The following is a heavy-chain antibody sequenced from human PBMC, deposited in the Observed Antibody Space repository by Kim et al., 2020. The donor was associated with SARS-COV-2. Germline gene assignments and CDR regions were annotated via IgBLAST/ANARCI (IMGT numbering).Heavy chain of an antibody. Sequence: ASVKVSCKSSGYTFSDSFIHWVRQAPGQGLEWMGWINPDTGGTNIAQKFNGRVTVTGDASITTAYMELSSLRSDDTAVYFCASGGTFRNILSGPPLDSWGQGTLVTVSS. CDR1: GYTFSDSF. D-gene: IGHD3-9*01. CDR3: ASGGTFRNILSGPPLDS. J-gene: IGHJ4*02. CDR2: INPDTGGT. V-gene: IGHV1-2*02.